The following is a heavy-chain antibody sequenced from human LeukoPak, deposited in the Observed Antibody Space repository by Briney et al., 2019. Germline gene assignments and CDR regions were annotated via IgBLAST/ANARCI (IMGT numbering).Heavy chain of an antibody. D-gene: IGHD3-3*01. CDR2: IYYSGST. Sequence: SETLSLTCTVSGGSISSSSYYWGWIRQPPGKGLEWVGSIYYSGSTYYNPSLKSRVTISVDTSKNQFSLKLSSVIAADTAAYYCASRLRFLEYYFDYWGQGTLVTVSS. CDR3: ASRLRFLEYYFDY. V-gene: IGHV4-39*07. CDR1: GGSISSSSYY. J-gene: IGHJ4*02.